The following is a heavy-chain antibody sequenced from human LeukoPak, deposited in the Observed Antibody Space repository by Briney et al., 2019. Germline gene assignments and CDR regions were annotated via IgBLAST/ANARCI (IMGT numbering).Heavy chain of an antibody. D-gene: IGHD2-21*02. V-gene: IGHV3-66*01. Sequence: GGSLRLSCAASGFTFSSYAMSWVRQAPGKGLEWVSVIYSGGSTYYADSVKGRFTISRDNSKNTLYLQMNSLRAEDTAVYYCARALAYCGGDCYFGDWGQGTLVTVSS. CDR2: IYSGGST. CDR1: GFTFSSYA. CDR3: ARALAYCGGDCYFGD. J-gene: IGHJ4*02.